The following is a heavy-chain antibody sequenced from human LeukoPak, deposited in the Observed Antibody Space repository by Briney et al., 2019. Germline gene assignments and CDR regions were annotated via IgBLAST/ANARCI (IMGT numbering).Heavy chain of an antibody. D-gene: IGHD3-10*01. V-gene: IGHV3-74*03. CDR2: INSDGSST. CDR1: GFTLSSYG. CDR3: ARAEVRGEIVSTGYGMDV. J-gene: IGHJ6*04. Sequence: GGSLRLSCAASGFTLSSYGMHWVRQAPGKGLVWVSRINSDGSSTTYSYSVKRPFTIYRANAKNTLYLQLNSLRVEEPAVYYCARAEVRGEIVSTGYGMDVWGKGTTVTVSS.